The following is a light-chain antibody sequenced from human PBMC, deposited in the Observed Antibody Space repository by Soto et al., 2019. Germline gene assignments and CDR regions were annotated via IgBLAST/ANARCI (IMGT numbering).Light chain of an antibody. V-gene: IGKV3-11*01. CDR1: QSVSSY. CDR3: QQRSNWPLT. CDR2: DAS. Sequence: EIVLPQSPATLSLSPGERPTLSCRASQSVSSYLAWYQQKPGQAPRLLIYDASNRATGIPARFSGSGSGTDFTLTISSLEPEDFAVYYCQQRSNWPLTFGGGTKVDIK. J-gene: IGKJ4*01.